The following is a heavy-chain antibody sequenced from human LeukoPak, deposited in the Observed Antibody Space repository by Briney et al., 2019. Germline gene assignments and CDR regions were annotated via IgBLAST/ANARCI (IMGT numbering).Heavy chain of an antibody. Sequence: GGSLRLSCAASGFTFSSYEMNWVRQAPGKGLEWVSYISSSGSSRYYADSVKGRFTISRDNAKNSLYLQMNSLRAEDTAVYYCARIPDSSGWLNWFDPWGQGTLVTVSS. CDR3: ARIPDSSGWLNWFDP. D-gene: IGHD6-19*01. V-gene: IGHV3-48*03. CDR2: ISSSGSSR. J-gene: IGHJ5*02. CDR1: GFTFSSYE.